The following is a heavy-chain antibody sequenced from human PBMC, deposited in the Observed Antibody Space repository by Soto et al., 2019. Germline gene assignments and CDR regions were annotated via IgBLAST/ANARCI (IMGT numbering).Heavy chain of an antibody. CDR1: GFTFNSYG. Sequence: PGGSLRLSCAASGFTFNSYGMHWVRQAPGKGLEWVALIWYDGSNKFYADSVKGRFTISRDNSKNTLYLQMDSLRAEDTAVYYCARDSGYYYGPTPNFDYWGPGTPVTVSS. CDR2: IWYDGSNK. J-gene: IGHJ4*02. V-gene: IGHV3-33*01. CDR3: ARDSGYYYGPTPNFDY. D-gene: IGHD5-18*01.